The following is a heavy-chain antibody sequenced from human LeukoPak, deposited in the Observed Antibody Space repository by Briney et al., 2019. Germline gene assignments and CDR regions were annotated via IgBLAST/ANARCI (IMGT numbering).Heavy chain of an antibody. CDR1: GFTFSSYS. J-gene: IGHJ3*02. D-gene: IGHD6-6*01. CDR3: ARRGSYSSSSQGIYAFDI. CDR2: ISSSSSYI. Sequence: GGSLRLSCAASGFTFSSYSMNWVRQAPGKGLEWVSSISSSSSYIYYADSVKGRFTISRDNAKNSLYLQMNSLRAEDTAVYYCARRGSYSSSSQGIYAFDIWGQGTMVTVSS. V-gene: IGHV3-21*01.